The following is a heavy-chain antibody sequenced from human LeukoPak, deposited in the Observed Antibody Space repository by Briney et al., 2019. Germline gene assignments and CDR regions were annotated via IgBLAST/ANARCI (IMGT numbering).Heavy chain of an antibody. CDR2: VDHSGSA. J-gene: IGHJ5*02. Sequence: SETLSLTCNVYGGSFTGYFWTWIRQPPGKGLEWIGEVDHSGSASNNPSLKSRVTISVDTSKRQFSLKLTSVTAADTAVYYCASINNRFDPWGQGTLVTVSS. CDR1: GGSFTGYF. V-gene: IGHV4-34*01. D-gene: IGHD2/OR15-2a*01. CDR3: ASINNRFDP.